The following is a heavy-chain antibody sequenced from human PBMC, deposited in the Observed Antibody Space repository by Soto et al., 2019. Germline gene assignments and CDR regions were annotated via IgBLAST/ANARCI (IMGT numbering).Heavy chain of an antibody. CDR2: ISAFNVNT. Sequence: QDQLLQSGAEVKKPGASVTVSCKASGYSFTNYGITWVRQAPGQGLEWMGWISAFNVNTHYAQKLQGRVTMTTDASTSTAYMELRRLRSDDTAVYYCARDRGVAPPVAGNTHYYYYMDVWGKGTTVTVSS. CDR3: ARDRGVAPPVAGNTHYYYYMDV. V-gene: IGHV1-18*01. J-gene: IGHJ6*03. D-gene: IGHD6-19*01. CDR1: GYSFTNYG.